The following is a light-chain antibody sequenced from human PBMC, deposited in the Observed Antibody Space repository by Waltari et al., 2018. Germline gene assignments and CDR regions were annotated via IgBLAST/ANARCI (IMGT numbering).Light chain of an antibody. CDR1: NSNIGGNS. J-gene: IGLJ3*02. CDR2: NDK. Sequence: QSVLTQPPSVSGTPGQRVTISCSGSNSNIGGNSVNWYQQLPGTAPKLLIYNDKRGPSGGPDRVSGANAGTSSSLAITGLQSEDDGYYYCAVWDDGLGVVFGGGTKLTVL. V-gene: IGLV1-44*01. CDR3: AVWDDGLGVV.